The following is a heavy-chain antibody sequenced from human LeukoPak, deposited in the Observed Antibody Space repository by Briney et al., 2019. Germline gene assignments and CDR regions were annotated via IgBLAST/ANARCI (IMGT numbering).Heavy chain of an antibody. CDR3: AHTLYCAGAHCQLFHH. D-gene: IGHD1-1*01. J-gene: IGHJ4*02. Sequence: SGPTVVKPTQTLTLTRSFSGFSLATGGVGVGWLRQSPGKALEWLALIYWDDDKRYYPSLRSRLTVTKDASKNQVVLEMTNMAPSDTATYYCAHTLYCAGAHCQLFHHWGRGLLVTVSS. V-gene: IGHV2-5*02. CDR2: IYWDDDK. CDR1: GFSLATGGVG.